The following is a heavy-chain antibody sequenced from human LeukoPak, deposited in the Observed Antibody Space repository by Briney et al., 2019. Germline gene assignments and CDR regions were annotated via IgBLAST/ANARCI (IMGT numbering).Heavy chain of an antibody. D-gene: IGHD3-3*01. CDR2: IHHSGRT. V-gene: IGHV4-34*01. CDR3: ARGRSRVTIFGVALNWLDS. Sequence: SETLSLTCAVYGGSFSNYDWTWIRQPPGKGLEWIGEIHHSGRTNYNPSPKSRITISADTSKKQFSLRLSSVTAADTAVYYCARGRSRVTIFGVALNWLDSWGQGNLVTVSS. CDR1: GGSFSNYD. J-gene: IGHJ5*01.